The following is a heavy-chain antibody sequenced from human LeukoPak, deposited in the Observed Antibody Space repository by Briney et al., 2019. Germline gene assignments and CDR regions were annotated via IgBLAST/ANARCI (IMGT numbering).Heavy chain of an antibody. V-gene: IGHV3-7*01. CDR3: ARLFGSSPWYHWFDP. CDR1: GFTFSSYW. CDR2: IKQDGSEK. Sequence: TGGSLRLSCAASGFTFSSYWMSWVRQAPGKGLEWVANIKQDGSEKYYVDSVKGRFTISRDNAKNSLYLQINSQRAEDTAVYYCARLFGSSPWYHWFDPWGQGTLVTVSS. J-gene: IGHJ5*02. D-gene: IGHD6-6*01.